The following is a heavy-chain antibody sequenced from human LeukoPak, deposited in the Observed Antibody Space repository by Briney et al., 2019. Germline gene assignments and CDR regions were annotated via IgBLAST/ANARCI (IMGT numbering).Heavy chain of an antibody. CDR3: ARDHENLTGSKTRFHY. CDR2: ISSSSSTI. CDR1: GFTFSNAW. V-gene: IGHV3-48*01. Sequence: PGGSLRLSCAASGFTFSNAWMSWVRQAPGKGLEWVSYISSSSSTIYYADSVMGRFTISRDNAKNSLYLQMNSLRAEDTAVHYCARDHENLTGSKTRFHYWGQGTLVTVSS. D-gene: IGHD3-9*01. J-gene: IGHJ4*02.